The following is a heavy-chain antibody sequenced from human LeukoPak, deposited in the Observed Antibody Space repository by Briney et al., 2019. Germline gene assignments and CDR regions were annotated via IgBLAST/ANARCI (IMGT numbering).Heavy chain of an antibody. D-gene: IGHD3-16*01. V-gene: IGHV1-46*01. Sequence: ASVKVSCKASGYTFTSYYMHWVRQAPGQGLEWMGIINPSGGSTSYAQKFQGRVTMTRDTSTSTVYMELSSLRSEDTAVYYCARLIRGSGGGAHDDHWGQGTLVTVSS. CDR2: INPSGGST. CDR1: GYTFTSYY. J-gene: IGHJ4*02. CDR3: ARLIRGSGGGAHDDH.